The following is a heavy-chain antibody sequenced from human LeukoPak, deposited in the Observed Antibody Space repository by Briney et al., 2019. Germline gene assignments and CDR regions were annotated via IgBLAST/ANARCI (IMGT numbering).Heavy chain of an antibody. CDR1: GFPFSDYY. D-gene: IGHD5-12*01. Sequence: PGGSLRLSCVVSGFPFSDYYMNWIRQAPGKGLEWIAYISSASTTKQYAGSVKGRFTISRDNEQKSLCLQMNSLRAEDTAVFYCSGSYNRYDWSDSWGKGTLVTVSS. V-gene: IGHV3-11*01. CDR2: ISSASTTK. CDR3: SGSYNRYDWSDS. J-gene: IGHJ4*02.